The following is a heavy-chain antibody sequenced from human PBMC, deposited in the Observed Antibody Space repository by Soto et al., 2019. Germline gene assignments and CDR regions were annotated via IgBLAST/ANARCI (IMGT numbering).Heavy chain of an antibody. V-gene: IGHV3-21*01. CDR2: ISSSSSYI. D-gene: IGHD5-18*01. J-gene: IGHJ6*03. CDR1: GFTFSSYS. CDR3: ARYRPDTAMDPGSDYYYYYMDV. Sequence: GGSLRLSCAASGFTFSSYSMNWVRQAPGKGLEWVSSISSSSSYIYYADSVKGRFTISRDNAKNSLYLQMNSLRAEDTAVYYCARYRPDTAMDPGSDYYYYYMDVWGKGTTVTVSS.